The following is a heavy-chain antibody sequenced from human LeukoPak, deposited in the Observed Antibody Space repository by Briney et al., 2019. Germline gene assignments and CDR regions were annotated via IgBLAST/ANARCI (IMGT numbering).Heavy chain of an antibody. CDR3: ARPQFTMVRGALDY. D-gene: IGHD3-10*01. J-gene: IGHJ4*02. Sequence: PGRSLRLSCAASGFTFSSYGMHWVRQAPGKGLEWVAVISYDGSNKYYADSVKGRFTISRDNSKNTLYLQMNSLRAEDTAVYYCARPQFTMVRGALDYWSQGTLVTVSS. CDR1: GFTFSSYG. CDR2: ISYDGSNK. V-gene: IGHV3-30*03.